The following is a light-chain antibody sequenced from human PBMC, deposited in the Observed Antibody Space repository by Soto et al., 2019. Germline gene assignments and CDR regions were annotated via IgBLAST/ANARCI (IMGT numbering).Light chain of an antibody. J-gene: IGLJ3*02. CDR3: QSYDSSLSGWV. CDR2: ENN. CDR1: SGSIANNY. Sequence: NFMLTQPHSVSESPGKTLSISCTRSSGSIANNYVQWYQQRPGSAPTTVIYENNQRLSGVPDRFSGSTDGSSNSASLTISGLQTEDEADYYCQSYDSSLSGWVFGGGTKVTVL. V-gene: IGLV6-57*04.